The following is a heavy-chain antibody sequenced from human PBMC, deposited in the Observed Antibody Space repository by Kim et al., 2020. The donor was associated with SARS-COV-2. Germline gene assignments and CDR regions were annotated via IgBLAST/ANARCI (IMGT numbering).Heavy chain of an antibody. CDR3: TRENRLYYFDL. J-gene: IGHJ4*02. V-gene: IGHV3-49*04. Sequence: GGSLRLSCSGSGFTFGDYAMDWVRQAPGKGLEWVGFIRRKVHGETTEYAASVKGRFTISRDDSTNIVYLPMGSLASEDTTVYYWTRENRLYYFDLWGQGTLVTVSS. CDR2: IRRKVHGETT. CDR1: GFTFGDYA. D-gene: IGHD3-16*02.